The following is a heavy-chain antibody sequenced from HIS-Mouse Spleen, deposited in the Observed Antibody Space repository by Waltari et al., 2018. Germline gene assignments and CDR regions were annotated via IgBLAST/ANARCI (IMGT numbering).Heavy chain of an antibody. CDR2: ISGSGGST. Sequence: EVQLLESGGGLVQPGGSLRLSCSASGFTFRSYAMRGVRQAPGKGLEWVSAISGSGGSTYYADSVKGRFTISRDNSKNTLYLQMNSLRAEDTAVYYCAKDLAVGAAAGDYWGQGTLVTVSS. V-gene: IGHV3-23*01. CDR3: AKDLAVGAAAGDY. D-gene: IGHD6-13*01. J-gene: IGHJ4*02. CDR1: GFTFRSYA.